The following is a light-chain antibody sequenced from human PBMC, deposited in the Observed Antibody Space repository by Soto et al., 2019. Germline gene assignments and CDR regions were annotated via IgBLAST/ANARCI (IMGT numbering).Light chain of an antibody. CDR2: AAS. J-gene: IGKJ1*01. CDR3: QQSYSTPVG. CDR1: QSISSY. V-gene: IGKV1-39*01. Sequence: DIQMTQSPSSLYASVGDRVTITCRASQSISSYLNWYQQKPGKAPKLLIYAASSLQSGVPSRFNGSGSGTDFTLIISSLQPENFATYYCQQSYSTPVGFGQGTKVDIK.